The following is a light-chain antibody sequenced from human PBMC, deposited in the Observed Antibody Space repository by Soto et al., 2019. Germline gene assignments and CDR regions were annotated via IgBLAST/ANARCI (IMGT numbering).Light chain of an antibody. V-gene: IGLV1-47*01. Sequence: QSVLTQPPSLSGTPGQTVTISCIGSRSNIGSAIVHWYQQLPGTAPKHLIYMNSQRPSGVPDRFSGSKSGTSASQVITGLRPEDEADYYCVAWDDNLGSRVFGGGTKLTVL. CDR3: VAWDDNLGSRV. CDR1: RSNIGSAI. J-gene: IGLJ3*02. CDR2: MNS.